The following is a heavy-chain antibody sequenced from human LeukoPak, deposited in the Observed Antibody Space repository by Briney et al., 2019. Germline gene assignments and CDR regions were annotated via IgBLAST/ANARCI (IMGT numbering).Heavy chain of an antibody. D-gene: IGHD6-13*01. Sequence: GGSLRLSCAASGFTVSSNYMTWVRQAPGKGLEWVSVIYSGGNTCYADSVKGRFTISRDNSKNTLYLQMNSLRAEDTAVYYCAKAAAAGTEWFDPWGQGTLVTVSS. V-gene: IGHV3-53*01. CDR3: AKAAAAGTEWFDP. CDR2: IYSGGNT. CDR1: GFTVSSNY. J-gene: IGHJ5*02.